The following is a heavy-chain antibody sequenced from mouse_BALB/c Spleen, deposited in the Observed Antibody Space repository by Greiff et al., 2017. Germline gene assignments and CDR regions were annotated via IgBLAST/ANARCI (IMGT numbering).Heavy chain of an antibody. CDR1: GFNIKDTY. J-gene: IGHJ3*01. D-gene: IGHD4-1*01. CDR2: IDPANGNT. V-gene: IGHV14-3*02. CDR3: AWDVPPAN. Sequence: EVQLQQSGAELVKPGASVKLSCTASGFNIKDTYMHWVKQRPEQGLEWIGRIDPANGNTKYDPKFQGKATITADTSSNTAYLQLSSLTSEDTAVYYCAWDVPPANWGQGTLVTVSA.